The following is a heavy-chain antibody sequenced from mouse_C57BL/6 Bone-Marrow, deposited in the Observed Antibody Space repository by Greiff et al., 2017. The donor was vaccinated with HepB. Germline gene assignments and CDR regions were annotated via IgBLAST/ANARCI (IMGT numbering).Heavy chain of an antibody. CDR3: FYYDYEDYAMDY. D-gene: IGHD2-4*01. J-gene: IGHJ4*01. Sequence: EVKLMESGGGLVQPGGSMKLSCAASGFTFSDAWMDWVRQSPEKGLEWVAEIRNKANNHATYYAESVKGRFTISRDDSKSSVYLQMNSLRAEDTGIYYCFYYDYEDYAMDYWGQGTSVTVSS. V-gene: IGHV6-6*01. CDR1: GFTFSDAW. CDR2: IRNKANNHAT.